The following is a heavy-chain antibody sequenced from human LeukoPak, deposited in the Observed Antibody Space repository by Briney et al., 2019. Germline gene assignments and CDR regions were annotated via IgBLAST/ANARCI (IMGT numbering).Heavy chain of an antibody. CDR1: GYTFTSYH. CDR3: ARELSGSYYFDY. D-gene: IGHD1-26*01. CDR2: IDSSGGNT. J-gene: IGHJ4*02. Sequence: ASVKVSCKASGYTFTSYHIHWVQQAPGQGLEWMGTIDSSGGNTIYAQKFQGRITMTRDTSTTTVYMELSSLTSEDTAVYYCARELSGSYYFDYWGQKTLVTVSS. V-gene: IGHV1-46*01.